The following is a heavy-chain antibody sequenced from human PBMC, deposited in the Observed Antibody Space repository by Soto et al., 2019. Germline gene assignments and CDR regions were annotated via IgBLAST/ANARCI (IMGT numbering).Heavy chain of an antibody. CDR1: GYTFTDYD. CDR3: ARGKLATLTDF. V-gene: IGHV1-8*01. Sequence: QVQLVQSGAEVKKPGAPVKVSCKASGYTFTDYDINWVRQAPGQGLEWMGWMNPNTGNTRYAHHFQGIIIMTRATSISTAFMELSSLRSEDTALYYCARGKLATLTDFWGQGTLVTVSS. J-gene: IGHJ4*02. D-gene: IGHD5-12*01. CDR2: MNPNTGNT.